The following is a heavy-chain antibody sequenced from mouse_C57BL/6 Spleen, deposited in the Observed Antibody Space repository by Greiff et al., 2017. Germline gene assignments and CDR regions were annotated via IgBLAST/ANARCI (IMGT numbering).Heavy chain of an antibody. D-gene: IGHD4-1*01. V-gene: IGHV1-15*01. CDR1: GYTFTDYE. J-gene: IGHJ2*01. CDR2: IDPETGGT. CDR3: TRWTTGTGEYYFDY. Sequence: QVHVKQSGAELVRPGASVTLSCKASGYTFTDYEMHWVKQTPVHGLEWIGAIDPETGGTAYNQKFKGKAILTADKSSSTAYMELRSLTSEDSAVYYCTRWTTGTGEYYFDYWGQGTTLTVSS.